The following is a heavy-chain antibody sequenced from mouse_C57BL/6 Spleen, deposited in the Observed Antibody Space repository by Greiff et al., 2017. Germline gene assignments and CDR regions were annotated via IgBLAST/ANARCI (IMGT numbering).Heavy chain of an antibody. V-gene: IGHV1-52*01. CDR3: AREDSSVYFDY. D-gene: IGHD1-1*01. J-gene: IGHJ2*01. CDR2: IDPSDSET. Sequence: QVQLKQPGAELVRPGSSVKLSCKASGYTFTSYWMHWVKQRPIQGLEWIGNIDPSDSETHYNQKFKDKATLTVDKSSSTAYMQLSSLTSEDSAVYYCAREDSSVYFDYWGQGTTLTVSS. CDR1: GYTFTSYW.